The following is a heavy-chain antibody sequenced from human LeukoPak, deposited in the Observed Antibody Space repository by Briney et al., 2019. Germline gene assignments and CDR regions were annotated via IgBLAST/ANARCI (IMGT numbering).Heavy chain of an antibody. CDR1: GVTFSYYY. V-gene: IGHV4-59*01. D-gene: IGHD2-21*01. Sequence: SETLSLTCAVSGVTFSYYYWNWIRQPPGKGLEWIGYIHYTGSTSYNPSLKSRVTISVDTSKNQFSLKLSSVTATDTAFYYCATSTIRGQYSGQGTLVTVSS. J-gene: IGHJ4*02. CDR2: IHYTGST. CDR3: ATSTIRGQY.